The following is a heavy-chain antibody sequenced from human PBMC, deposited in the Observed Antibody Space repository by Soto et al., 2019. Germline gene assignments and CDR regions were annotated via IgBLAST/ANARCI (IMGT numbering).Heavy chain of an antibody. CDR2: INQSGGGTS. CDR1: GGSFTGYY. V-gene: IGHV4-34*01. D-gene: IGHD3-3*01. CDR3: ARGIAYNFWSGKYYFDY. J-gene: IGHJ4*02. Sequence: TSETLSLTCAVNGGSFTGYYWSWIRQLPGKGLEWIGDINQSGGGTSNYNPSLKSRVTMSLDTSNIQFSLKLSSVTAADTALYYCARGIAYNFWSGKYYFDYWGLGTLVTVSS.